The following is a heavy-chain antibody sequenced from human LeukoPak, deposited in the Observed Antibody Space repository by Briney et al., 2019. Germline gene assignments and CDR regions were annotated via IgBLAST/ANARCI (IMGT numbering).Heavy chain of an antibody. V-gene: IGHV3-33*01. D-gene: IGHD6-19*01. CDR1: GFTFNTYG. CDR3: AGDDGGSGWYDY. Sequence: GGSLRLSCATSGFTFNTYGMHWVRQAPGKGLEWVAVIWFDGNDKYYADSVKGRVTISRDNSKNTLYLQMNSLRVEDTAVYYCAGDDGGSGWYDYWGQGTLVTVSS. CDR2: IWFDGNDK. J-gene: IGHJ4*02.